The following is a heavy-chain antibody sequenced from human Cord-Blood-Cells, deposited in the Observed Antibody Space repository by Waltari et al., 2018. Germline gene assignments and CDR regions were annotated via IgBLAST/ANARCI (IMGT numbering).Heavy chain of an antibody. D-gene: IGHD6-13*01. J-gene: IGHJ4*02. V-gene: IGHV5-51*01. CDR2: LYPGDSDP. Sequence: EVQLVQSGAEVKKPGESLKISCKGSGYSFTSYWIGWVRQMPGKGLEWMGILYPGDSDPRYSPSFQGQVTISADKSISTAYLQWSSLKASDTAMYYCARRSDSSSWYRHFDYWGQGTLVTVSS. CDR3: ARRSDSSSWYRHFDY. CDR1: GYSFTSYW.